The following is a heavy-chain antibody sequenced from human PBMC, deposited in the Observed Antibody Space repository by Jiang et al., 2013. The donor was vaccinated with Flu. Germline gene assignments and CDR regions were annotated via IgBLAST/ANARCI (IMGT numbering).Heavy chain of an antibody. Sequence: GLVKPSETLSLTCTVSGGSISSYYWSWIRQPPGKGLEWIGYIYYSGSTNYNPSLKSRVTISVDTSKNQFSLKLSSVTAADTAVYYCAREILGTIGWFDPWGQGTLVTVSS. D-gene: IGHD1-14*01. CDR2: IYYSGST. CDR3: AREILGTIGWFDP. V-gene: IGHV4-59*01. J-gene: IGHJ5*02. CDR1: GGSISSYY.